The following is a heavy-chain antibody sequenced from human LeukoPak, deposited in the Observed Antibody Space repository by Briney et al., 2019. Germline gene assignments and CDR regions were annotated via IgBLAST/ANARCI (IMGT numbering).Heavy chain of an antibody. Sequence: ASVKVSCKASGYTFTSYAMHWVRQAPGQRLEWMGWINAGNGNTKYSQKFQGRVTITRDTSASTAYMELSSLRSEDTAAYYCATSTLWTPPMDYWGQGTLVTVSS. CDR2: INAGNGNT. CDR1: GYTFTSYA. J-gene: IGHJ4*02. CDR3: ATSTLWTPPMDY. D-gene: IGHD3-10*01. V-gene: IGHV1-3*01.